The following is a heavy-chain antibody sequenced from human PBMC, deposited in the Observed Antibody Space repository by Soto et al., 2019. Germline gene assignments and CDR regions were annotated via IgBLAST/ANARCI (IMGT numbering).Heavy chain of an antibody. CDR3: ARDHVSIVPIGNWFDP. D-gene: IGHD3-22*01. CDR2: IIPIFGTA. V-gene: IGHV1-69*01. J-gene: IGHJ5*02. CDR1: GGTFSSYA. Sequence: QVPLVQSGAEVKKPGSSVKVSCKASGGTFSSYAISWVRQAPGQGLEWMGGIIPIFGTANYAQKFQGRVTITADESTSTAYMELSSLRSEDTAVYYCARDHVSIVPIGNWFDPWGQGTLVTVSS.